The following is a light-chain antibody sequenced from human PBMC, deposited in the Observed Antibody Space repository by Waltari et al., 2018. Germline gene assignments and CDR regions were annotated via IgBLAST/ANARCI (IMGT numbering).Light chain of an antibody. Sequence: QSVLTQPPSASGPPGQRVPIPCSGGSSHVGSNTENCSQQLPGTAPQLLTYNPHQRPSGVPDQFSGSKSGTSASLAISGLQSDDEADYYCASWDDSLRIVLFGGGTKLTVL. J-gene: IGLJ2*01. CDR1: SSHVGSNT. CDR3: ASWDDSLRIVL. V-gene: IGLV1-44*01. CDR2: NPH.